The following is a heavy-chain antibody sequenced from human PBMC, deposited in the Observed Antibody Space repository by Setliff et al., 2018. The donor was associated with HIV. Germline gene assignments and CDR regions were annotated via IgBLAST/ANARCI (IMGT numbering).Heavy chain of an antibody. CDR2: MSPNSGNT. CDR3: ARDIPHDYTFWSGSTRFDP. Sequence: AAVKVSCKASGYTLNNYGISWVRQAPGQGLEWMGSMSPNSGNTHYAQKFRGRVTMTRNTSIGTAYMELSSLLSEDTAVYYCARDIPHDYTFWSGSTRFDPWGQGTLVTVSS. J-gene: IGHJ5*02. D-gene: IGHD3-3*01. CDR1: GYTLNNYG. V-gene: IGHV1-8*02.